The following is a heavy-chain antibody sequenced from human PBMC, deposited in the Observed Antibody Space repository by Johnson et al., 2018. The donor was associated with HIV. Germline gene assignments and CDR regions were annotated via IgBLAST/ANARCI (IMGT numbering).Heavy chain of an antibody. CDR1: GFTFSNAW. CDR3: TTDRATYDAFDI. J-gene: IGHJ3*02. Sequence: VQLVESGGGLIQPGGSLRLSCAASGFTFSNAWMSWVRQAPGKGLEWVGRIKSKTDGGTTDYAAPVTGRFTISRDDSKNTLYLQMNSLKTEDTAVYYCTTDRATYDAFDIWGQGTMVTVSS. CDR2: IKSKTDGGTT. D-gene: IGHD1-26*01. V-gene: IGHV3-15*01.